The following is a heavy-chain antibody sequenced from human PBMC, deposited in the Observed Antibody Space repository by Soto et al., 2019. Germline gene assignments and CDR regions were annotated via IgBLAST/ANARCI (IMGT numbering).Heavy chain of an antibody. CDR2: VSFDGTKK. J-gene: IGHJ3*02. CDR3: AKDYLGNSNAFDI. CDR1: GFTFSNFG. V-gene: IGHV3-30*18. D-gene: IGHD2-2*01. Sequence: SLRLSCAASGFTFSNFGIHWVRQSPGKGLEWVASVSFDGTKKFSADSVKGRFTISRDSSKNTVYLLMSSLRAGDTAVYYCAKDYLGNSNAFDIWGRGTMVTVSS.